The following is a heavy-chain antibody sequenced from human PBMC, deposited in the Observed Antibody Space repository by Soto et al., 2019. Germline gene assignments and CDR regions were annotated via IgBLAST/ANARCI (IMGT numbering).Heavy chain of an antibody. CDR1: GGSFSGYY. V-gene: IGHV4-34*01. CDR3: AQTPPEWANWGSGWYFDL. D-gene: IGHD7-27*01. J-gene: IGHJ2*01. Sequence: QVQLQQWGAGLLKPSETLSLTCAVYGGSFSGYYWSWIRQPPGKGLEWIGEINHSGSTNYNPSLKSRVTISVDTSQSQFSLKLSSVTAADSAVYYCAQTPPEWANWGSGWYFDLWGRGTLVTVSS. CDR2: INHSGST.